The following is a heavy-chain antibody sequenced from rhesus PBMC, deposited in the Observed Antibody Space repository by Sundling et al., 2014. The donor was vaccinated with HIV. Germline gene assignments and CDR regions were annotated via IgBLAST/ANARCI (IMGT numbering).Heavy chain of an antibody. J-gene: IGHJ4*01. V-gene: IGHV1-198*02. Sequence: QVQLVQSGAEVKKPGASVKVSCKASGFTFGSYAFSWVRQAPGQGLEWMGGIVPLVGVTSYAQKFQGRVTITADSSTYTAYMELTSLRSEDTAVYYCAREGYSDNGGHYFDYWGQGVLVTVSS. CDR1: GFTFGSYA. CDR2: IVPLVGVT. CDR3: AREGYSDNGGHYFDY. D-gene: IGHD6-25*01.